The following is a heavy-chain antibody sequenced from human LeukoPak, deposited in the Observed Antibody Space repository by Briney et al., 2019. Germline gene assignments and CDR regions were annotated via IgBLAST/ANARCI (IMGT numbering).Heavy chain of an antibody. D-gene: IGHD4-11*01. CDR2: INPNGGGT. Sequence: ASVKVSCKASGYTFTGYYIHWVRQAPGQGLEWMGRINPNGGGTSSAEKFQGRVAMTRDTSITTAYMELSRLTSDDTAVYYCARDHFAGTYSNHYWGQGTLVTVSS. CDR3: ARDHFAGTYSNHY. J-gene: IGHJ4*02. CDR1: GYTFTGYY. V-gene: IGHV1-2*06.